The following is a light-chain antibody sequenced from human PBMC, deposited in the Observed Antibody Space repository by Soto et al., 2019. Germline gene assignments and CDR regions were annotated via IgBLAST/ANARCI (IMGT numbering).Light chain of an antibody. Sequence: QSALTQPPSVSAASGQKVTISCSGSSSNIGSNYVSWYQQLPGTAPKLLIYENNKRPSGIPDRFSGSKSGTSATLGITGLQYGDEADYYCGTWDTSLSNGVFGGGTKLTVL. V-gene: IGLV1-51*01. CDR2: ENN. J-gene: IGLJ3*02. CDR1: SSNIGSNY. CDR3: GTWDTSLSNGV.